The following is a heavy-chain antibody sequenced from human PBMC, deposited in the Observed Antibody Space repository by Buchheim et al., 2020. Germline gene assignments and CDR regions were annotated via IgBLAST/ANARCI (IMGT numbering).Heavy chain of an antibody. CDR3: AKGEAVDTAMVTEAVYYYYGMDV. CDR1: GFTFSSYG. V-gene: IGHV3-30*02. Sequence: QVQLVESGGGVVQPGRSLRLSCAASGFTFSSYGMHWIRQAPGKGLEWVAFIRYDGSNKYYADSVKGRFTISRDNSKNTLYLQMNSLRAEDTAVYYCAKGEAVDTAMVTEAVYYYYGMDVWGQGTT. D-gene: IGHD5-18*01. CDR2: IRYDGSNK. J-gene: IGHJ6*02.